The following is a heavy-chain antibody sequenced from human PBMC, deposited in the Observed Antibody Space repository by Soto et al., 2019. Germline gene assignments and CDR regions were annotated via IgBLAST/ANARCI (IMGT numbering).Heavy chain of an antibody. CDR3: ARGVAKHCTFSDCGLDY. Sequence: QVQLVESGGGLVKPGGSLRLSCVGSGFTFSDYYLTWIRQAPGKGLEWVSYIRSSGNMIYYADSVKGRFTMSRDNANNSLYLQMNSLRAEDTAVYYCARGVAKHCTFSDCGLDYWGQGTLVTVSS. D-gene: IGHD2-8*01. J-gene: IGHJ4*02. CDR2: IRSSGNMI. CDR1: GFTFSDYY. V-gene: IGHV3-11*01.